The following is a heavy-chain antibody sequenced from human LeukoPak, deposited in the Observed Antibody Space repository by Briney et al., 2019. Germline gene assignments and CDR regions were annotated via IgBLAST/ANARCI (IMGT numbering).Heavy chain of an antibody. CDR3: ARGTGWYDY. CDR1: GGSFSGYY. D-gene: IGHD6-19*01. Sequence: PSETLSLTCAVYGGSFSGYYWSWIRQPPGKGLEWIGEINHSGSTNYNPSLKSRVTISVDTSKNQVSLKLSSVTAAGTAVYYCARGTGWYDYWGQGTLVTVSS. V-gene: IGHV4-34*01. CDR2: INHSGST. J-gene: IGHJ4*02.